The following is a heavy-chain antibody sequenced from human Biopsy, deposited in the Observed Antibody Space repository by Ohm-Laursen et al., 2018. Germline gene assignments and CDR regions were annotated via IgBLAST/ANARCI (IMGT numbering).Heavy chain of an antibody. J-gene: IGHJ4*02. V-gene: IGHV1-46*01. CDR2: INPSGSTT. CDR1: GYSFTSYY. Sequence: SVKVSCKTSGYSFTSYYMHWVRQAPGQRLEWMGMINPSGSTTSYPQIFQGRVTMTRDTSKSTVYMELSSLRSADTAVYFCARNTGWYGDLYYFDYWGQGTLVTVSS. D-gene: IGHD6-19*01. CDR3: ARNTGWYGDLYYFDY.